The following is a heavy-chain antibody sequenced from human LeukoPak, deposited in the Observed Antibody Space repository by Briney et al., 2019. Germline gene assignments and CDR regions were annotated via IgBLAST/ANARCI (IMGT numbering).Heavy chain of an antibody. J-gene: IGHJ6*02. CDR2: IKQDGSEK. CDR3: ARDEWSTNLWFDGMDV. V-gene: IGHV3-7*01. D-gene: IGHD3-10*01. CDR1: GFTFSSYS. Sequence: GGSLRLSCAASGFTFSSYSMNWVRQAPGKGLEWVANIKQDGSEKYYVDSVKGRFTISRDNAKNSLYLQMNSLRAEDTAVYYCARDEWSTNLWFDGMDVWGQGTTVTVSS.